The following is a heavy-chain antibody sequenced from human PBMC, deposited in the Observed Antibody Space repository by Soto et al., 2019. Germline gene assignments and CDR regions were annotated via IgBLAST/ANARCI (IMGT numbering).Heavy chain of an antibody. J-gene: IGHJ5*02. CDR3: ARRERYYGSPGWFDP. D-gene: IGHD3-16*01. CDR1: GGSITDFAYY. Sequence: SETLSLTCTVSGGSITDFAYYWGWIRQPPGKGLEWIGTVYHNENTYYNPSLRSRVTISVDTAKNQFSLNLRSVTAADTAIYFCARRERYYGSPGWFDPWGQGALVTVSS. V-gene: IGHV4-39*01. CDR2: VYHNENT.